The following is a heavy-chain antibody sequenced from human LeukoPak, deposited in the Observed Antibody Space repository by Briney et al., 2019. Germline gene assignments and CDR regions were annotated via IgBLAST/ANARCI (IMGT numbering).Heavy chain of an antibody. V-gene: IGHV4-38-2*01. D-gene: IGHD6-19*01. J-gene: IGHJ4*02. CDR1: GYSIRTGYY. Sequence: SETLSLTCGVSGYSIRTGYYWGWVRPPPGKDLEWIGEINHSGSTNYNPSLKSRVTISVDTSKNQFSLKLSSVTAADTAVYYCARGSGWHDYWGQGTLVTVSS. CDR3: ARGSGWHDY. CDR2: INHSGST.